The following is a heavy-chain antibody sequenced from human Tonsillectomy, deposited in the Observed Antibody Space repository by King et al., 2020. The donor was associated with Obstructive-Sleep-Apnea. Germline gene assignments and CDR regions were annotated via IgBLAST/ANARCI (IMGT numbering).Heavy chain of an antibody. D-gene: IGHD3-22*01. J-gene: IGHJ2*01. CDR3: AKEIRVTMIVAYWYFDL. CDR2: ISGSGGST. CDR1: GFTFSSYA. Sequence: VQLVESGGGLVQPGGSLRLSCAASGFTFSSYAMSWVRQAPGKGLEWVSAISGSGGSTYYADSVKGRLTISRDNSKNTLYLQMNSLRAEDTAVYYCAKEIRVTMIVAYWYFDLWGRGTLVTVSS. V-gene: IGHV3-23*04.